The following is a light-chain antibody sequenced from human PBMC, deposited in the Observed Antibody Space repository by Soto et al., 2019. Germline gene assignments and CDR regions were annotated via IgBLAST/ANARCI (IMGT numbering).Light chain of an antibody. J-gene: IGKJ1*01. CDR3: QQYGSSPWT. CDR1: QSVSSSY. Sequence: EIVLTQSPGTLSLSPGERATLSCRASQSVSSSYLAWYQQKPGQAPRLLIYGASSRATGIPDRFSGSGSGTAFTLTISRLEPEEFAMYYCQQYGSSPWTFGQGTKVEIK. V-gene: IGKV3-20*01. CDR2: GAS.